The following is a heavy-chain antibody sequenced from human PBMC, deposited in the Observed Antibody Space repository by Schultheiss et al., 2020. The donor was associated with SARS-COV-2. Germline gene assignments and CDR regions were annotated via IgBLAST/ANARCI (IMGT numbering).Heavy chain of an antibody. CDR3: ARSYSRLYYYYYGMDV. V-gene: IGHV3-74*01. D-gene: IGHD6-13*01. CDR1: GGSISSSNW. Sequence: ETLSLTCAVSGGSISSSNWWSWVRQPPGKGLEWVSRINSDGSSTSYADSVKGRFTISRDNSKNTLYLQMNSLRAEDTAVYYCARSYSRLYYYYYGMDVWGQGTTVTVSS. J-gene: IGHJ6*02. CDR2: INSDGSST.